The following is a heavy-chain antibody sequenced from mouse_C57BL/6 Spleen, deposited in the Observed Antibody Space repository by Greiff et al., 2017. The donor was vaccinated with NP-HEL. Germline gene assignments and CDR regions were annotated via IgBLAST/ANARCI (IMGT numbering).Heavy chain of an antibody. D-gene: IGHD2-5*01. CDR3: TRDRDYSNFYYAMDY. J-gene: IGHJ4*01. V-gene: IGHV5-9-1*02. CDR1: GFTFSSYA. Sequence: EVQLVESGAGLVKPGGSLKLSCAASGFTFSSYAMSWVRQTPEKRLEWVAYISSGGDYIYYADTVKGRFTISRDNARNTLYLQMSSLKSEDTAMYYCTRDRDYSNFYYAMDYWGQGTSVTVSS. CDR2: ISSGGDYI.